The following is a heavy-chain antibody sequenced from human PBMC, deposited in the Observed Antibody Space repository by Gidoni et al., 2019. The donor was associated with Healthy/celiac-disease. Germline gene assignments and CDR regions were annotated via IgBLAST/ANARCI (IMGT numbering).Heavy chain of an antibody. CDR3: ATMGPRIMITFGGVINWFDP. Sequence: QVQLVQSGAEVKKPGASVKVSCKVSGYTLTELSMHWVRQAPGKGLEWMGGFDPEDGETIYAQKFQGRVTMTKDTSTDTAYMELSSLRSEDTAVYYCATMGPRIMITFGGVINWFDPWGQGTLVTVSS. CDR2: FDPEDGET. V-gene: IGHV1-24*01. CDR1: GYTLTELS. J-gene: IGHJ5*02. D-gene: IGHD3-16*01.